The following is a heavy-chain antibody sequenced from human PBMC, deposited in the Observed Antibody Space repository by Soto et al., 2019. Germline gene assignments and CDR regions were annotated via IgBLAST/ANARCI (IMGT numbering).Heavy chain of an antibody. J-gene: IGHJ5*02. CDR1: GFNIRSYW. CDR2: INGDGTDR. Sequence: EVQLVESGGGLVQPGGSLRLSCAASGFNIRSYWMHWVRLTPGHGLVWVSRINGDGTDRIYAESVKGRFTISRENGENTIYLQMNSLRGDDTAVYYCGRDGPHYGIDTWGQGTLVTVSS. CDR3: GRDGPHYGIDT. V-gene: IGHV3-74*01. D-gene: IGHD4-17*01.